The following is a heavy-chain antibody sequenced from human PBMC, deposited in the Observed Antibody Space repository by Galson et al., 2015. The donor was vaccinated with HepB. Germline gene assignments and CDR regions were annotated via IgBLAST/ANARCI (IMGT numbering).Heavy chain of an antibody. V-gene: IGHV1-2*06. CDR3: ARGGDTYAEVVDV. Sequence: SVKVSCKASGYTFTSYYIYWVRQAPGQGLEWMGRLNPDSGGTNYPQKFQGRVTMTRDTSISTAYLELSWLRYDDAAVYYCARGGDTYAEVVDVWGEGTTVTVSP. CDR2: LNPDSGGT. D-gene: IGHD2-8*01. CDR1: GYTFTSYY. J-gene: IGHJ6*04.